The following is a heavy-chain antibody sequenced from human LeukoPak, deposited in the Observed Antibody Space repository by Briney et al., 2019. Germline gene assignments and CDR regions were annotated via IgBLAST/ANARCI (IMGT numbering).Heavy chain of an antibody. D-gene: IGHD2-2*01. V-gene: IGHV1-69*05. CDR1: GGTFSSYA. J-gene: IGHJ5*02. CDR3: ARSSTSFPLFDP. CDR2: IIPIFGTA. Sequence: ASVKVSCKASGGTFSSYAISWVRQAPGQGLEWMGGIIPIFGTANYAQKFQGRVTITTDESTSTAYMELSSLRSDDTAVYYCARSSTSFPLFDPWGQGTLVTVSS.